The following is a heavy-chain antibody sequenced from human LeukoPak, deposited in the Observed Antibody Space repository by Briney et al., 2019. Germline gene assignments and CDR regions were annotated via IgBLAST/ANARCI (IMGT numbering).Heavy chain of an antibody. CDR2: IYYSGST. CDR3: ARATPGFNYDFWSGYYTYFDY. V-gene: IGHV4-59*01. CDR1: GGSISSYY. D-gene: IGHD3-3*01. Sequence: SETLSLTCTVSGGSISSYYWSWIRQPPGKGLEWIRYIYYSGSTNYNPSLKSRVTLSVDTSKNQFSLELSSVTAADTAVYYCARATPGFNYDFWSGYYTYFDYWGQGTLVTVSS. J-gene: IGHJ4*02.